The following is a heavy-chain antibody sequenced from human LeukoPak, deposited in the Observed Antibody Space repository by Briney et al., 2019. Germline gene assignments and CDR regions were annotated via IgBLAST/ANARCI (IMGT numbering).Heavy chain of an antibody. J-gene: IGHJ6*03. CDR2: INHSGST. Sequence: SETLSLTCAVYGGSFSGYYWSWIRQPPGKGLEWIGEINHSGSTNYNPSLKSRVTISVDTSKNQFSLKLSSVTAADTAVYYCARFGCSSTSCYSFYYYYMDVWGKGTTVTVSS. D-gene: IGHD2-2*01. CDR1: GGSFSGYY. CDR3: ARFGCSSTSCYSFYYYYMDV. V-gene: IGHV4-34*01.